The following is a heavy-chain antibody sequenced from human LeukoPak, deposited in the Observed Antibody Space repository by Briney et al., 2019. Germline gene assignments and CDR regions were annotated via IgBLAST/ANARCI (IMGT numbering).Heavy chain of an antibody. CDR1: GYTFTSYG. D-gene: IGHD2-21*01. J-gene: IGHJ5*02. CDR3: APYSQGRPWFDP. V-gene: IGHV1-18*01. Sequence: ASVKVSCKASGYTFTSYGISWVRQAPGQGLEWMGWISAYNGNTNYAQKLQGRVTMTTDTSTSTAYMELRSLRSDDTAVYYCAPYSQGRPWFDPWGQGTLVTVSS. CDR2: ISAYNGNT.